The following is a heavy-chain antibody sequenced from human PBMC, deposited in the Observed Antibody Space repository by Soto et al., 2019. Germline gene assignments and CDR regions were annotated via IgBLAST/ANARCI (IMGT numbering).Heavy chain of an antibody. CDR1: GGSFSGYY. V-gene: IGHV4-34*01. Sequence: QVQLQQWGAGLLKPSETLSLTCAVYGGSFSGYYWSWIRQPPGKGLEWIGEINHSGSTNYNPSLKRRVTIAVDTSKNQFSLKLSSVTAADTAVYYCARGVVFDYWGQGTLVTVSS. CDR2: INHSGST. J-gene: IGHJ4*02. CDR3: ARGVVFDY. D-gene: IGHD2-15*01.